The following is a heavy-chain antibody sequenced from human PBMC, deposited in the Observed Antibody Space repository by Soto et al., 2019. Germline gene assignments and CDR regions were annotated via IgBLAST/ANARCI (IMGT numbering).Heavy chain of an antibody. CDR1: GFSFSNYA. CDR2: IDSGGGST. Sequence: EVQLLVSGGGSVQPGGSLRLSCAASGFSFSNYAMSWVRQAPGTGLEWVSAIDSGGGSTYYAASVKGRFSISRDNSMNTLYLQMNSLRAEDTAIYYCTKERSNYPDNWFDPWGQGTLVTVSS. D-gene: IGHD4-4*01. V-gene: IGHV3-23*01. CDR3: TKERSNYPDNWFDP. J-gene: IGHJ5*02.